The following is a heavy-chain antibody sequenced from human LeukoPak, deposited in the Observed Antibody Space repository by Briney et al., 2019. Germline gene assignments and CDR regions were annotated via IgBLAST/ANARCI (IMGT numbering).Heavy chain of an antibody. CDR3: ARGRGSSWFDY. CDR1: GFTFSSYS. D-gene: IGHD2-2*01. V-gene: IGHV3-21*01. J-gene: IGHJ5*01. CDR2: ISSSSTYI. Sequence: GGSLRLSCAASGFTFSSYSMNWVRQAPGKGLEWVSSISSSSTYIYYADSVKGRFTISRDDAKSSLYLQMNSLRAEDTAVYYCARGRGSSWFDYWGQGTLVTVSS.